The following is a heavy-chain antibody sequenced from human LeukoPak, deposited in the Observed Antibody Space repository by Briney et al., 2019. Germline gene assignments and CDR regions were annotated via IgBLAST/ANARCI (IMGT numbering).Heavy chain of an antibody. Sequence: GGSLRLSCAASGFTGSNNYVSWVRQAPGMGLEWVSAIHSSGATCYADSVKGRFTISRDNAENSLYLQMNNLRAEDTAVYYCARDFGYCTSTSCSGMDVWGQGTTVTVSS. D-gene: IGHD2-2*01. CDR1: GFTGSNNY. V-gene: IGHV3-53*01. CDR2: IHSSGAT. CDR3: ARDFGYCTSTSCSGMDV. J-gene: IGHJ6*02.